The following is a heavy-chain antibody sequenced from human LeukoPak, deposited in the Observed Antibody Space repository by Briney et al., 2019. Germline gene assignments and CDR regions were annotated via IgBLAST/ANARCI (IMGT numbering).Heavy chain of an antibody. CDR2: IRRNGDTT. CDR1: GFTFSSLA. Sequence: QSGGSLRLSCTASGFTFSSLAMTWVRQAPGKGLEWVSTIRRNGDTTYNADSVKGRFTISRDNSKNTLYLELNSLRVEDTATFYCAKGQELDDGVFDSWGQGTMVTVSS. V-gene: IGHV3-23*01. J-gene: IGHJ4*02. D-gene: IGHD1-1*01. CDR3: AKGQELDDGVFDS.